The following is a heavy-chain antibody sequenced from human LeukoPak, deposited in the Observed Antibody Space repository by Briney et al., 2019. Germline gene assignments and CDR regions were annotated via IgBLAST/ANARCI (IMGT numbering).Heavy chain of an antibody. CDR1: GFTFSSYG. D-gene: IGHD3-22*01. CDR3: ARDRYYYDSSGYYLDAFDI. J-gene: IGHJ3*02. CDR2: ISYDGSNK. V-gene: IGHV3-30*03. Sequence: GGSLRLSCAASGFTFSSYGMHWVCQAPGKGLEWVAVISYDGSNKYYADSVKGRFTISRDNSKNTLYLQMNSLRAEDTAVYYCARDRYYYDSSGYYLDAFDIWGQGTMVTVSS.